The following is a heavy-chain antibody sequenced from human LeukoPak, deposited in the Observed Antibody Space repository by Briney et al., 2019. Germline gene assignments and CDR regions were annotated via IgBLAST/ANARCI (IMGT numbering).Heavy chain of an antibody. J-gene: IGHJ6*04. D-gene: IGHD3-10*02. CDR3: AELGITMIGGV. Sequence: GGSLRLSCAASGFTFSSYWMTWVRQAPGKGLEWVATIKHDGSEDYYLDSVKGRFTISRDNAKNSLYLQMNSLRAEDTAVYYCAELGITMIGGVWGKGTTVTISS. CDR2: IKHDGSED. CDR1: GFTFSSYW. V-gene: IGHV3-7*01.